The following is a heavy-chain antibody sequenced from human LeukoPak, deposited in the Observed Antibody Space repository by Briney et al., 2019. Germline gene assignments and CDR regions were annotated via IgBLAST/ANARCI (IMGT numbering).Heavy chain of an antibody. CDR3: ARIEYSWNYDARWFDP. Sequence: PGGSLRLSCAASGFTFSSYSMNWVRQAPGKGLEWVSSISSSSSYIYYADSVKGRFTISRDNAKNSLYLQMNSLRAEDTAVYYCARIEYSWNYDARWFDPWGQGTLVTVSS. CDR2: ISSSSSYI. D-gene: IGHD1-7*01. V-gene: IGHV3-21*01. CDR1: GFTFSSYS. J-gene: IGHJ5*02.